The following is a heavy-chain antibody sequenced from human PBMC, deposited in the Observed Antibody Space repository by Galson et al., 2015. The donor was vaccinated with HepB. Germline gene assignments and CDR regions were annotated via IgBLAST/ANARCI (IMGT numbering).Heavy chain of an antibody. D-gene: IGHD6-6*01. CDR3: AVDICITARPVLDY. V-gene: IGHV3-9*01. J-gene: IGHJ4*01. CDR1: GLTFDDYG. CDR2: ITWNNGNI. Sequence: SLRLSCAASGLTFDDYGIHWVRQTPGKGLEWVSGITWNNGNIEYADSVKGRFTISRDNAQNSLYLQMKRLRAEDTALYYCAVDICITARPVLDYWGHGILVTVSS.